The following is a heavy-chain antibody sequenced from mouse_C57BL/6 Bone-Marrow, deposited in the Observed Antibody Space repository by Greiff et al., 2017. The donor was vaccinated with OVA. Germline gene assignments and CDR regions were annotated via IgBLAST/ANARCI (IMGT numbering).Heavy chain of an antibody. CDR3: ARVYDYDWYFDV. J-gene: IGHJ1*03. Sequence: EVQLQESGPGLVKPSQSLSLTCSVTGYSITSGYYWTWIRQFPGNKLEWMGYISYDGSNNYNPSLKNRISITRDTSKNQFFLKLNSVTTEDTATYYCARVYDYDWYFDVWGTGTTVTVSS. D-gene: IGHD2-4*01. CDR2: ISYDGSN. V-gene: IGHV3-6*01. CDR1: GYSITSGYY.